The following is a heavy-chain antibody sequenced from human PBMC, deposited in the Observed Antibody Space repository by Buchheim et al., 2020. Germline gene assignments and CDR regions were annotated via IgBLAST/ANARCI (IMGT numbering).Heavy chain of an antibody. CDR1: GGSFSGYY. CDR3: ARSAERLQRYSSSWYP. J-gene: IGHJ5*02. D-gene: IGHD6-13*01. V-gene: IGHV4-34*01. Sequence: QVQLQQWGAGLLKPSETLSLTCAVYGGSFSGYYWSWIRQPPGKGLEWIGEINHSGSTNYNPSLKSRVTISVDTSKNQFSLKLSSVTAADTAMYYCARSAERLQRYSSSWYPWGQGTL. CDR2: INHSGST.